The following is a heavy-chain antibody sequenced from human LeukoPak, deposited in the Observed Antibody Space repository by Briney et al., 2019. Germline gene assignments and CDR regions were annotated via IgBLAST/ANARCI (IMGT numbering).Heavy chain of an antibody. Sequence: ASVKVSCKASGYTFTSYYMHWVRQAPGQGLEWMGIINPSGGSTSYAQKFQGRVTMTRDTSTSTVYMELSSLKSEDTAVYYCARVVPAAIGAFDIWGQGTMVTVSS. CDR3: ARVVPAAIGAFDI. V-gene: IGHV1-46*01. CDR2: INPSGGST. CDR1: GYTFTSYY. D-gene: IGHD2-2*02. J-gene: IGHJ3*02.